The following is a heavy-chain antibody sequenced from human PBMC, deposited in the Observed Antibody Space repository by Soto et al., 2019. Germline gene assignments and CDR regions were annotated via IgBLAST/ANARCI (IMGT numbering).Heavy chain of an antibody. V-gene: IGHV4-30-4*01. CDR2: VYFRGTT. CDR3: ARMSYFYDKWYFDP. CDR1: GASINNNDYY. J-gene: IGHJ2*01. Sequence: TLSLTCTVSGASINNNDYYWSWIRQTPWKGLEWIGYVYFRGTTAYLLALKSRLSMSIDKSQNQFTLKLNAVTAADTATYYCARMSYFYDKWYFDPWGRATLVTVPS. D-gene: IGHD3-22*01.